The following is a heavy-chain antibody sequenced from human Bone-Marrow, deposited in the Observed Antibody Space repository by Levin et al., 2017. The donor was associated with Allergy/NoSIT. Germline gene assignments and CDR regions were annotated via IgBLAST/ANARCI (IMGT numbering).Heavy chain of an antibody. CDR1: GGSISSYF. D-gene: IGHD1-26*01. CDR2: IYYSGST. J-gene: IGHJ4*02. Sequence: SETLSLTCTVSGGSISSYFWSWIRQPPGKGLEWIGDIYYSGSTNYSPSLKSRVTISVDTSKNQFSLKLSSVSAADTAVYYCARHKKGVGAPYYFDFWGQGTLVTVSS. V-gene: IGHV4-59*08. CDR3: ARHKKGVGAPYYFDF.